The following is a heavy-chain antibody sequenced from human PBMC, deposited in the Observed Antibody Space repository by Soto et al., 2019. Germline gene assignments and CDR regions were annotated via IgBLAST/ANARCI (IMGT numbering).Heavy chain of an antibody. J-gene: IGHJ1*01. CDR2: ISASGATT. V-gene: IGHV3-23*01. CDR1: GFTFSSYA. CDR3: AKSGQVGYCSGGSCYSVHH. D-gene: IGHD2-15*01. Sequence: GGYLRLSCAASGFTFSSYAMTWVRQAPGKGLEWVSAISASGATTYYVDSVKGRFTISRDNSKNTLYLQMNSLRAEDTAVYYCAKSGQVGYCSGGSCYSVHHWGQGTLVTVSS.